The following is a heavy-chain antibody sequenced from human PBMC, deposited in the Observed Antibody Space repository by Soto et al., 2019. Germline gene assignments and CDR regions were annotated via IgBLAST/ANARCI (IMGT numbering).Heavy chain of an antibody. D-gene: IGHD3-9*01. V-gene: IGHV5-51*01. J-gene: IGHJ4*02. CDR2: IYPGDADT. Sequence: PGESLKISCKGSGYSFTSYWIGWVRQMPGKGLEWMGIIYPGDADTRYSPSFQGQVTISAAKSISTAYLQWSSLKASDTAMYYCARLGGYFAWLLSYFDYWGQGTLVTVSS. CDR3: ARLGGYFAWLLSYFDY. CDR1: GYSFTSYW.